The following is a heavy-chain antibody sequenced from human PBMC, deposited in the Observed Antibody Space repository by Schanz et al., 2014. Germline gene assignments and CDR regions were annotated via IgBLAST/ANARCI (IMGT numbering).Heavy chain of an antibody. V-gene: IGHV1-18*01. CDR2: ISPYTGNT. CDR1: GYTFSDYG. J-gene: IGHJ4*02. Sequence: QVQLVQSGDEVKKPGASVKVSFKTSGYTFSDYGITWVRQAPGQGLEWVGRISPYTGNTHYFGKVEGRVTMATDTSTSTAYMELSRVKAEDTYVYDCARDGVDAAARGNYWGQGTLVTVSS. CDR3: ARDGVDAAARGNY. D-gene: IGHD6-13*01.